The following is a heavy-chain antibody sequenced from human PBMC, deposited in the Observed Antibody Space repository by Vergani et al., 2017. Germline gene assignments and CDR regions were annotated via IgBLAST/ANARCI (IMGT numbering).Heavy chain of an antibody. D-gene: IGHD2-2*01. CDR1: GFTFSSYG. Sequence: VQLVESGGGVVQPGRSLRLSCAASGFTFSSYGMHWVRQAPGKGLEWVAVISYDGSNKYYADSVKGRFTISRDNSKNTLYLQMNSLRAEDTAVYYCAKLASSTSYHVVDDAFDIWGQGTMVTVSS. J-gene: IGHJ3*02. CDR2: ISYDGSNK. V-gene: IGHV3-30*18. CDR3: AKLASSTSYHVVDDAFDI.